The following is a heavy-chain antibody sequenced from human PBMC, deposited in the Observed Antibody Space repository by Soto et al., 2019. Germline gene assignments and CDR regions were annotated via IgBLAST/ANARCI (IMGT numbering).Heavy chain of an antibody. CDR2: ISGSGGST. CDR3: AMSRYGSGSFRG. Sequence: EVQLLESGGGLVQPGGSLRRSCAASGFTFSSYAMSWVRQAPGKGLEWVSAISGSGGSTYYAYSVKGRFTISRDNSKNTLYLQMNSLRAEDTAVYYCAMSRYGSGSFRGWGQGTLVTVSS. V-gene: IGHV3-23*01. CDR1: GFTFSSYA. J-gene: IGHJ4*02. D-gene: IGHD3-10*01.